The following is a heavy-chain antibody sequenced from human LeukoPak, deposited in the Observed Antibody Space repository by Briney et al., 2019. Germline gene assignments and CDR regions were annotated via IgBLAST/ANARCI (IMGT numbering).Heavy chain of an antibody. J-gene: IGHJ4*02. CDR2: IKQDGSEK. CDR1: GFTFSSYW. D-gene: IGHD1-20*01. CDR3: ARGLNWNADYFAY. V-gene: IGHV3-7*01. Sequence: PGGSLRLSCAASGFTFSSYWMSWVRQAPGKGLECVANIKQDGSEKYYVDSVKGRFTISRDNAKNSLYLQMNSLRAEDTAVYYCARGLNWNADYFAYWGQGTLVTVSS.